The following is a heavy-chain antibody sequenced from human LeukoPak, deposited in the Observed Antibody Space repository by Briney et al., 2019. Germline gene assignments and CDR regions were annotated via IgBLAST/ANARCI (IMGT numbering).Heavy chain of an antibody. CDR3: ASAESHDYGET. J-gene: IGHJ4*02. V-gene: IGHV1-2*02. Sequence: GASVKVSCKASGHTLAGYYIHWVRQAPGQGLEWMGWIKPKSGGTQFAQKFQGRVTMDRDTSLSTVYMELSGLRSGDTAIYYCASAESHDYGETWGQGTLDTVSS. CDR1: GHTLAGYY. D-gene: IGHD3-16*01. CDR2: IKPKSGGT.